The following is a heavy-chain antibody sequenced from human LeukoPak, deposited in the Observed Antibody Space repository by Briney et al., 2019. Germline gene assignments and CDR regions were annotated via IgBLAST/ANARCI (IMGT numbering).Heavy chain of an antibody. V-gene: IGHV3-21*01. CDR1: GFTFSSYS. J-gene: IGHJ6*03. D-gene: IGHD1-26*01. CDR2: ISSSSSYI. CDR3: ARRDDSGSRYYYYYYMDV. Sequence: PGGSLRLSCAASGFTFSSYSMNWVCQAPGKGLEWVSSISSSSSYIYYADSVKGRFTISRDNAKNSLYLQMNSLRAEDTAVYYCARRDDSGSRYYYYYYMDVWGKGTTVTVSS.